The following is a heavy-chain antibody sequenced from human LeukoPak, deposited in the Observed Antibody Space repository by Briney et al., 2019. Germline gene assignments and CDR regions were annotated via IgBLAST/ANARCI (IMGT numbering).Heavy chain of an antibody. V-gene: IGHV3-7*01. D-gene: IGHD7-27*01. J-gene: IGHJ4*02. CDR1: GFTFSSYW. Sequence: AGGSLRLSCAASGFTFSSYWMSWVRQAPGRGLEWVANIKQDGSEKYYVDSVKGRFTISRDNAKNSLYLQMNNLRAEDTAVYYCAVGNWGLDYWGQGTLVTVAS. CDR2: IKQDGSEK. CDR3: AVGNWGLDY.